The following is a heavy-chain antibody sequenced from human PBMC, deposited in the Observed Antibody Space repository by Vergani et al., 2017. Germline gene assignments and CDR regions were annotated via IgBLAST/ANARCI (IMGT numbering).Heavy chain of an antibody. V-gene: IGHV1-18*01. CDR2: ISAYNGNT. D-gene: IGHD2-2*01. CDR3: AREGDIVVVPAGGTTSGYMDV. Sequence: QVQLVPSGAEVKTPGASVKVSCKASGYTFTSYGISWVRQAPGQGLEWMGWISAYNGNTNYAQKLQGRVTMTTDTSTSTAYMELRSLISDDTAVYYCAREGDIVVVPAGGTTSGYMDVWGKGTTVTVSS. J-gene: IGHJ6*03. CDR1: GYTFTSYG.